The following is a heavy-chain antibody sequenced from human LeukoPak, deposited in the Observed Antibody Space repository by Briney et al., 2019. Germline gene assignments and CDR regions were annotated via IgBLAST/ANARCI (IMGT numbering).Heavy chain of an antibody. CDR3: VSPRGFSYGYFDY. D-gene: IGHD5-18*01. V-gene: IGHV4-39*01. Sequence: ASETLSLTCTVSGGSISSSSAYWGWIRQPPGKGQEWIGSIYYSKNTYYNPSLKSRVTISADTSKNQFSLTLGSVSATDTAVYYCVSPRGFSYGYFDYWGQGTLVTVSS. CDR1: GGSISSSSAY. CDR2: IYYSKNT. J-gene: IGHJ4*02.